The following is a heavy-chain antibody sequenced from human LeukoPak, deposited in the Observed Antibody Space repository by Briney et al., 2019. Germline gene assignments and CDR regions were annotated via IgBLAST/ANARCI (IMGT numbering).Heavy chain of an antibody. Sequence: ASVKVSCKASGYTFTNSYIHWVRQAPGQVLEWMGLINPDGGNTNYAQNFQGRVTLTRDTSTSTVYMELSSLRSDDTAVYYCARDRKVEPGWFDPWGQGTLVTVSS. CDR1: GYTFTNSY. J-gene: IGHJ5*02. D-gene: IGHD1-26*01. V-gene: IGHV1-46*01. CDR2: INPDGGNT. CDR3: ARDRKVEPGWFDP.